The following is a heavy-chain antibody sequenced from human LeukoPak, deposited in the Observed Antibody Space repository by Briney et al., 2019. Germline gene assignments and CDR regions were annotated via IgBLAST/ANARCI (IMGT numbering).Heavy chain of an antibody. CDR3: ARADWGSIDY. CDR2: IRPDANDG. D-gene: IGHD7-27*01. Sequence: GGSLRLSCAASGFTFSSYWMSWVRQAPGKGLEWVANIRPDANDGSYVDSVKGRFTISRDNAKNSLYLQLNSLRAEDTAVYFCARADWGSIDYWGQGALVTVSS. J-gene: IGHJ4*02. CDR1: GFTFSSYW. V-gene: IGHV3-7*01.